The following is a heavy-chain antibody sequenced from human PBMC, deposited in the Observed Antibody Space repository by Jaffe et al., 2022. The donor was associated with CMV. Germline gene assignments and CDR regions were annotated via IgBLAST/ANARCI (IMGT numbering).Heavy chain of an antibody. CDR3: ARQYGYIYGKQMGWFDS. CDR1: GFTLSGYA. CDR2: ISGSGGYI. Sequence: EVQLLESGGGLVQPGGSLRLSCAVSGFTLSGYAVSWVRQAPGKGLEWVSLISGSGGYIHYTDSVKGRFTISKDNSKNTLWLQMDSLRAEDTAVYYCARQYGYIYGKQMGWFDSWGQGTLVTVSS. D-gene: IGHD5-18*01. V-gene: IGHV3-23*01. J-gene: IGHJ5*01.